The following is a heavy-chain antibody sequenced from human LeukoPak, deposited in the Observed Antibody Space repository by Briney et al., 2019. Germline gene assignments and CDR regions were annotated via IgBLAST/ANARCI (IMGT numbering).Heavy chain of an antibody. CDR3: ARDQVLYYFDY. V-gene: IGHV4-61*02. CDR1: GGSISSGSYY. J-gene: IGHJ4*02. Sequence: PSETLSLTCTVSGGSISSGSYYWSWIRQPAGKGLEWIGRIYTSGSTNYNPSLKSRVTISVDTSKNQFSLKLSSVTAADTAVYYCARDQVLYYFDYWGQGTLVTVSS. D-gene: IGHD3-10*01. CDR2: IYTSGST.